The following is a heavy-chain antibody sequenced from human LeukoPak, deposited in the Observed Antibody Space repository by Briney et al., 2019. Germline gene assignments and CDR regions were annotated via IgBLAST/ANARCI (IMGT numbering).Heavy chain of an antibody. J-gene: IGHJ4*02. Sequence: VKVSCKASGGTFSSYAISRVRPASGQGPEWMRRIIPIFGTANYSQKFQGRVTITADESTSTAYMELSSLRSEDTAVYYCARDDRWRTGGSDYWGQGTLVTVSS. CDR3: ARDDRWRTGGSDY. CDR2: IIPIFGTA. CDR1: GGTFSSYA. D-gene: IGHD1-14*01. V-gene: IGHV1-69*15.